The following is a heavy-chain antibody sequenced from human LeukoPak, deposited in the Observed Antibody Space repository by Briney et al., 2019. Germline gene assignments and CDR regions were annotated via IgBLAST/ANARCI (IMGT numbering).Heavy chain of an antibody. CDR3: ARTKYYYDPYAFDI. Sequence: SETLSLTCTVSGGSISSYYWSWIRQPPGKGLEWIGYIYYSGSTNYNPSLKSRVTISVDTSKNQFSLKLSSVTAADTAVYYCARTKYYYDPYAFDIWGQGTMVTVSS. CDR1: GGSISSYY. V-gene: IGHV4-59*01. J-gene: IGHJ3*02. CDR2: IYYSGST. D-gene: IGHD3-22*01.